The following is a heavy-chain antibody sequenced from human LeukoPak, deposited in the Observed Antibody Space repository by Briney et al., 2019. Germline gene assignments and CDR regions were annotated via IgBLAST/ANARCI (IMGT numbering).Heavy chain of an antibody. D-gene: IGHD3-16*01. V-gene: IGHV4-34*01. CDR1: GESFSVYF. J-gene: IGHJ3*02. CDR2: INHGGNT. CDR3: ARLAVMEVIDFDI. Sequence: SETLSLTCAVYGESFSVYFWSWIRQTPGKGLEWIGEINHGGNTRYNPSLKSRVAISIDTSANQFSLNLNSVTAADTAVYYCARLAVMEVIDFDIWGQGTLVTVSS.